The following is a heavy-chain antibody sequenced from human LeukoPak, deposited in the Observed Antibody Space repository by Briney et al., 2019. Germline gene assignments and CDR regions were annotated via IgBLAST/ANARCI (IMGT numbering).Heavy chain of an antibody. CDR3: ARHRPTSSYYYYGMDV. CDR1: GGSISSSSYY. Sequence: SETLSLTCTVSGGSISSSSYYWGWIRQPPGKGLEWIGSIYYSGSTYYNPSLKSRVTISVDTPKNQFSLKLSSVTAADTAVYYCARHRPTSSYYYYGMDVWGQGTTVTVSS. D-gene: IGHD2-2*01. CDR2: IYYSGST. J-gene: IGHJ6*02. V-gene: IGHV4-39*01.